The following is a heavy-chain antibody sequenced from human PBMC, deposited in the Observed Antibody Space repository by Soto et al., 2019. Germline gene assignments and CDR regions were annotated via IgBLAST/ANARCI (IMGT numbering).Heavy chain of an antibody. J-gene: IGHJ4*02. CDR1: GGSFSGYY. CDR3: ARARTAVAGIFDY. D-gene: IGHD6-19*01. Sequence: KSSETLSLTCAVYGGSFSGYYWSWIRQPPGKGLEWIGEINHSGSTNYNPSLKSRATISVDTSKNQFSLKLSSVTAADTAVYYCARARTAVAGIFDYWGQGTLVTVSS. CDR2: INHSGST. V-gene: IGHV4-34*01.